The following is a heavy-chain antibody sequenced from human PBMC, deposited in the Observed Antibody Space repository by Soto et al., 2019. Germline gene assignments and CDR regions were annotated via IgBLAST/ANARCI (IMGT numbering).Heavy chain of an antibody. CDR2: INHSGST. CDR3: ARLRGDTANVGYYGMDV. Sequence: SSETLSLTCAVYGGSFSGYYWSWIRQPPGKGLEWIGEINHSGSTNYNPSLKSRVTISVDTSKNQFSLKLSSVTAADTAVYYCARLRGDTANVGYYGMDVWGQGTTVTVSS. D-gene: IGHD5-18*01. J-gene: IGHJ6*02. CDR1: GGSFSGYY. V-gene: IGHV4-34*01.